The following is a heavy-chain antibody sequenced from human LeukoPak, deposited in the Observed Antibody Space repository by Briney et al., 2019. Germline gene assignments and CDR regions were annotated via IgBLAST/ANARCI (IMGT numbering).Heavy chain of an antibody. V-gene: IGHV1-69*13. CDR3: ARVSYDSSGSAGGYFDS. CDR2: IILMFATA. Sequence: ASVKVSCKASGGTFSSYAVSWVRQAPGQGLEWMGGIILMFATANYAQKLQGRVTITADEFTCTAYMELSSLRSEDTAVYYCARVSYDSSGSAGGYFDSWGQGTPVTVSS. D-gene: IGHD3-22*01. CDR1: GGTFSSYA. J-gene: IGHJ4*02.